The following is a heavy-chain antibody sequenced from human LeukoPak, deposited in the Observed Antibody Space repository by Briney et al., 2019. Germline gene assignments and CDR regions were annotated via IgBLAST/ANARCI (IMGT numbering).Heavy chain of an antibody. CDR1: GFTFSSYG. CDR3: ARSSSWYIGAVYYFDY. J-gene: IGHJ4*02. Sequence: PGVSLRLSCAASGFTFSSYGMHWVRQAPGKGLEWVAFIRYDGSNKYYADSVKGRFTISRDNSKNTLYLQMNSLRAEDTAVYYCARSSSWYIGAVYYFDYWGQGTLVTVSS. D-gene: IGHD6-13*01. V-gene: IGHV3-30*02. CDR2: IRYDGSNK.